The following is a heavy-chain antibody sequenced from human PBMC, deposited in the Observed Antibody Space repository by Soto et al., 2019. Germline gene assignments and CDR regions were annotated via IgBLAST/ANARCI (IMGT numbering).Heavy chain of an antibody. CDR2: IYSGGST. CDR3: ARMGRGGFYYFDY. D-gene: IGHD3-16*01. V-gene: IGHV3-53*01. J-gene: IGHJ4*02. Sequence: GGSLRLSCAASGFTVSSNYMSWVRQAPGKGLEWVSVIYSGGSTYYADSVKGRFTISRDNSKNTLYLQMNSLRAEDTAVYYCARMGRGGFYYFDYWGQGTLVTVSS. CDR1: GFTVSSNY.